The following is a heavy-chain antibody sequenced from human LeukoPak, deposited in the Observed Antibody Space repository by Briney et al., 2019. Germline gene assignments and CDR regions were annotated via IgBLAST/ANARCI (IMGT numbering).Heavy chain of an antibody. V-gene: IGHV4-61*02. Sequence: SETLSLTCTVSGGSISSGSYYWSWIRQPAGKGLEWIGRIYTSGSTNYNPSLKSRVTISVDTSKNQFSLKLSSVTAADTAVYYCARQMGHDLTEFDSWGQGTLVTVSS. CDR3: ARQMGHDLTEFDS. J-gene: IGHJ4*02. D-gene: IGHD1-1*01. CDR1: GGSISSGSYY. CDR2: IYTSGST.